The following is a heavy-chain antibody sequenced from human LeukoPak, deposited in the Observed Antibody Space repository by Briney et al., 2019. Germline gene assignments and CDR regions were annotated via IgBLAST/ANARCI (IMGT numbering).Heavy chain of an antibody. CDR2: IKSKIDGGAT. CDR3: TTGGNVLVAGTRAFDI. D-gene: IGHD6-19*01. Sequence: GGSLRLSCAASGFTFSNDWMNWVRQAPGKGLEWVGRIKSKIDGGATDYAAPVKGRFTISRDDSENTLYLQMNSLKTEDTAVYYCTTGGNVLVAGTRAFDIWGQGTMVTVSS. V-gene: IGHV3-15*07. CDR1: GFTFSNDW. J-gene: IGHJ3*02.